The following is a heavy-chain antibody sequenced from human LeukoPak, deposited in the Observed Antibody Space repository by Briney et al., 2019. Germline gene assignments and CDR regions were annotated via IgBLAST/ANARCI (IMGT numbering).Heavy chain of an antibody. V-gene: IGHV4-39*01. CDR3: ARQGVATAIDY. CDR2: IYYSGRA. CDR1: GYSISNNTYY. D-gene: IGHD2-21*02. Sequence: PSATLTLTCTVSGYSISNNTYYWGCMPQPPGMGRVGIGRIYYSGRAYYNSSLKSRVTISVDTSKDHFSLKLNSVTATDTAVYYCARQGVATAIDYWGQGILVTVSS. J-gene: IGHJ4*02.